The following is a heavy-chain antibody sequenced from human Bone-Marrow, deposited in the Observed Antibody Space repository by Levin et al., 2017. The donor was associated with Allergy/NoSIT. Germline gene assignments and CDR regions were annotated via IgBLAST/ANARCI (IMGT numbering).Heavy chain of an antibody. Sequence: SGGSLRLSCAASGFTFTDYWMHWVRETPGKGLVWVSNINFDGSATTYADSVKGRFTISRDNARNTLYLQMDSLTPDDTAMYYCARNNWGIDYWGQGTRVTVSS. CDR2: INFDGSAT. V-gene: IGHV3-74*01. CDR3: ARNNWGIDY. CDR1: GFTFTDYW. J-gene: IGHJ4*02. D-gene: IGHD7-27*01.